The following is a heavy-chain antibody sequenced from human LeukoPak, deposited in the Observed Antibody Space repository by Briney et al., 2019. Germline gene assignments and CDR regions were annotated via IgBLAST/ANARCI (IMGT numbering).Heavy chain of an antibody. D-gene: IGHD3-10*01. Sequence: PSETLSLTCTVSADSLSSGGHYWAWIRQLPGKGLESIGFVHHSGSSRHNPSLKDRVAISVDASRKQFALRLSSVTAADTAIYYCARGGNRFGGFYFDYWGQGIQVIVSS. CDR1: ADSLSSGGHY. CDR2: VHHSGSS. J-gene: IGHJ4*02. V-gene: IGHV4-31*03. CDR3: ARGGNRFGGFYFDY.